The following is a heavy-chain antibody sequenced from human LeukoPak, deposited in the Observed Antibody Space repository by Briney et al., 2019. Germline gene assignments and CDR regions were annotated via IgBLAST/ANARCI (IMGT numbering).Heavy chain of an antibody. Sequence: GGSLRLSCAASGFTFSSYWMHWVRQAPGKGLVWVSRITPDGTSTTYADSVKGRFTISRDNAKNTLYVQMNSLRAEDTAVYYCARGAFGVYAFDIWGQGTMVTVSS. V-gene: IGHV3-74*01. CDR1: GFTFSSYW. CDR3: ARGAFGVYAFDI. CDR2: ITPDGTST. D-gene: IGHD3-3*01. J-gene: IGHJ3*02.